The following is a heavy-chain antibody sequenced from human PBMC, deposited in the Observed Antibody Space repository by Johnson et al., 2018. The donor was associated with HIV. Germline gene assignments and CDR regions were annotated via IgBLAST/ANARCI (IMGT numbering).Heavy chain of an antibody. Sequence: VQLVESGGGLVKPGGSLRLSCAASGFTFSNAWMSWVRQAPGKGLEWVGRIKSNTDGGTPDYAAPVKGRCTIPRDDSTNTLSLQMNSLKTQDTALYYCATSQLALPPGVFDIWGQGTMVTVSS. CDR1: GFTFSNAW. V-gene: IGHV3-15*01. CDR3: ATSQLALPPGVFDI. J-gene: IGHJ3*02. D-gene: IGHD6-6*01. CDR2: IKSNTDGGTP.